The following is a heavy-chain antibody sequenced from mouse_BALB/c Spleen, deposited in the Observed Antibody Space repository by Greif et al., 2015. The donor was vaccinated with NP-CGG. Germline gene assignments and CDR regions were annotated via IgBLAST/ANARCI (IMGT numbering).Heavy chain of an antibody. CDR2: ISYSGST. Sequence: EVQGVESGPGLVKPSQSLSLTCTVTGYSITSDYAWNWIRQFPGNKLGWMGYISYSGSTSYNPSLKSRISITRDTSKNQFFLQLNSVTTEDTATYYCAEGYYWFAYWGQGTLVTVSA. J-gene: IGHJ3*01. V-gene: IGHV3-2*02. CDR3: AEGYYWFAY. D-gene: IGHD2-3*01. CDR1: GYSITSDYA.